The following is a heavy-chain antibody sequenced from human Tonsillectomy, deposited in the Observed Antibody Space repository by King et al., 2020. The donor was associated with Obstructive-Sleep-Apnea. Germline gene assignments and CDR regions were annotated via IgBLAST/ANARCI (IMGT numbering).Heavy chain of an antibody. CDR1: GFTFSSYG. D-gene: IGHD2-15*01. CDR2: IHYDGSNK. V-gene: IGHV3-30*02. J-gene: IGHJ4*02. Sequence: VQLVESGGGVVQPGRSLRLSCAASGFTFSSYGMHWVRQAPGKGLEWVAFIHYDGSNKYYSDALKGRFTISRDNSKNNLYRQMNSLRTEDTAGYYCAKETEFCSGGSCYSDYFDYWGQGTLVTVSS. CDR3: AKETEFCSGGSCYSDYFDY.